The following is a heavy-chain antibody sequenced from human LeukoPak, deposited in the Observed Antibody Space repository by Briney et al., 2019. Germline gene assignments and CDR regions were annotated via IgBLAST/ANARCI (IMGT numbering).Heavy chain of an antibody. V-gene: IGHV6-1*01. CDR1: GDSVSINSAA. CDR2: TYQRSKWYN. Sequence: SQTLSLACAISGDSVSINSAAWNWIRQSPSRGLEWLGRTYQRSKWYNDYAVSVKSRITINPDISKNQFSLQLNSVTPEDTAVYYCARSPSPYSSGWYFDYWGQGTLVTVSS. D-gene: IGHD6-19*01. J-gene: IGHJ4*02. CDR3: ARSPSPYSSGWYFDY.